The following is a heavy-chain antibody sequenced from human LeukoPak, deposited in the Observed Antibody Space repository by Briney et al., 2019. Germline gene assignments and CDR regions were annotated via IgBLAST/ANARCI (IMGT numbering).Heavy chain of an antibody. CDR1: GGPISSYY. J-gene: IGHJ6*02. V-gene: IGHV4-59*08. Sequence: SETLSLTCAVSGGPISSYYWTWIRQPPGKGLEWVGYIQNSAIYRAKIKSSPSLQSRVSLSIDTSKNQVSLTVNSVTAADTAVYYCARLSSTLYYSMDVWGPGTAVTVSS. CDR3: ARLSSTLYYSMDV. CDR2: IQNSAIYRAKI. D-gene: IGHD6-6*01.